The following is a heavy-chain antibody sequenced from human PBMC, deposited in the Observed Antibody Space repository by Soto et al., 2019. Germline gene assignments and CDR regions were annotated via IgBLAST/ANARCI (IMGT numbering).Heavy chain of an antibody. Sequence: PSETLSLTCAVYGGSFSGYYWRWIRQPPGKGLEWIGEINHSGSTNYNPSLKSRINISVDTSKNHFSPKLSSVTAADPAVYYCARGFGCSISICYLSAYYYYYMDVWGKGTTVNV. V-gene: IGHV4-34*01. J-gene: IGHJ6*03. CDR2: INHSGST. D-gene: IGHD2-2*01. CDR3: ARGFGCSISICYLSAYYYYYMDV. CDR1: GGSFSGYY.